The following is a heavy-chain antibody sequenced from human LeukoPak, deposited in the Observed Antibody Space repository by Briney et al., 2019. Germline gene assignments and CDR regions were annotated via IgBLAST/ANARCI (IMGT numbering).Heavy chain of an antibody. CDR3: AREVGPLDY. V-gene: IGHV3-48*03. Sequence: GGSLRLSCAASGFTFSSYEMNWVRQAPGKGLEWGSYISSSGTTIYYADSVKGRFTISRDNAKNSLYLQMNSLRAEDTAVYYCAREVGPLDYWGQGTLVTVSS. J-gene: IGHJ4*02. D-gene: IGHD2-15*01. CDR1: GFTFSSYE. CDR2: ISSSGTTI.